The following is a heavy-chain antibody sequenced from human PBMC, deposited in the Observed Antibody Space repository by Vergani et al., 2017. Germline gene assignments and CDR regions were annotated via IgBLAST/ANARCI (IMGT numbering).Heavy chain of an antibody. CDR2: IYYSGST. J-gene: IGHJ1*01. CDR3: ARARMFYAY. V-gene: IGHV4-30-4*01. Sequence: QVQLQESGPGLVKPSQTLSLTCTVSGGPISSGDYYWSWIRQPPGKGLEWIGYIYYSGSTYSNPSLKSRVTISLDTSTNPSSLNLSSVTAADTAVYYWARARMFYAYWGQGTLVTVSS. CDR1: GGPISSGDYY. D-gene: IGHD1-14*01.